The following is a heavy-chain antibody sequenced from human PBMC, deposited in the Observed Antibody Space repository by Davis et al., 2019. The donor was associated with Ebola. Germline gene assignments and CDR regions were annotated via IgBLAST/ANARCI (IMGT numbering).Heavy chain of an antibody. Sequence: ASVKVSCKASGYTFTIYGISWVRQAPGQGLEWMGWISAYNGNTNYAQKLQGRVTMTTDTSTSTAYMELRSLRSDDTAVYYCARDADWYYDFFPDYYYGMDVWGQGTTVNVSS. CDR2: ISAYNGNT. CDR3: ARDADWYYDFFPDYYYGMDV. V-gene: IGHV1-18*01. J-gene: IGHJ6*02. CDR1: GYTFTIYG. D-gene: IGHD3-3*01.